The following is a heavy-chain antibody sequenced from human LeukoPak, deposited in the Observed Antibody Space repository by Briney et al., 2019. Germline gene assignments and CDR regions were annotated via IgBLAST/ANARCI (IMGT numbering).Heavy chain of an antibody. D-gene: IGHD3-22*01. J-gene: IGHJ4*02. CDR2: ISYPART. CDR3: ASPGSGYYYAAD. CDR1: GGSLTSTSSF. Sequence: SETLSLTCTVSGGSLTSTSSFWGWIRQSPGKGLEWIGSISYPARTYYNPSLKTRITMSLDASKNQISLRLDSVTAADTALYFCASPGSGYYYAADWGQGTLVTVSS. V-gene: IGHV4-39*01.